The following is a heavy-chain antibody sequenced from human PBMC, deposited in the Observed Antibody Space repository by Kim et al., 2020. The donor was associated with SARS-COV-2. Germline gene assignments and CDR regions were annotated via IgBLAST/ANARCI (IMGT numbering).Heavy chain of an antibody. CDR3: ARTSYGSGRDYNGEYCYFDY. D-gene: IGHD3-10*01. Sequence: GGSLRLSCAASGFTFSSYSMNWVRQAPGKGLEWVSSISSSSSYIYYAHSVKGRFTISRDNAKNSLYLQMNSLRAEGTAVYYCARTSYGSGRDYNGEYCYFDYWSQGALVTVSS. V-gene: IGHV3-21*01. CDR1: GFTFSSYS. CDR2: ISSSSSYI. J-gene: IGHJ4*02.